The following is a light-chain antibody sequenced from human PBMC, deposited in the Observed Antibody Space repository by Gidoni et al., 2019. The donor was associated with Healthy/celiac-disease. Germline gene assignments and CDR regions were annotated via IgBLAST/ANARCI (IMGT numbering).Light chain of an antibody. Sequence: AIRMTPSPSSFSASTGDRVTITCRASQGISSYLAWYQQKPGKAPKLLIYAASTLQSGVPSRFSGRGSGTDFTLTISCLQSEDFATYYCQQYYSYPRTFGQGTKLEIK. CDR3: QQYYSYPRT. V-gene: IGKV1-8*01. CDR2: AAS. J-gene: IGKJ2*01. CDR1: QGISSY.